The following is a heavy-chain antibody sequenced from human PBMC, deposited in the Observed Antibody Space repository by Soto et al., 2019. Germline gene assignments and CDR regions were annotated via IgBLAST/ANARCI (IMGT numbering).Heavy chain of an antibody. V-gene: IGHV4-34*01. Sequence: QVQLQQWGAGLLKPSETLSLTCAVYGGSFSGYYWSWIRQPPGKGLEWIGEINHSGSSNYNPSLKMRVTISADTSKNQFSLKLISVTAAVTAVYYCARGWGRIFDYWGQGTLVTVSS. CDR1: GGSFSGYY. CDR3: ARGWGRIFDY. D-gene: IGHD7-27*01. J-gene: IGHJ4*02. CDR2: INHSGSS.